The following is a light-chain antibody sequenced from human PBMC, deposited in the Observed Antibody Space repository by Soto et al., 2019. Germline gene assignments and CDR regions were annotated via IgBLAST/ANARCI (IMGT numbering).Light chain of an antibody. J-gene: IGKJ4*01. CDR1: QSLDSY. Sequence: EIVLTQSPATLSLSPGERATLSCRASQSLDSYLAWYQQKPGQAPRLLIYDASNRATGIPARFSGSGSETDFTLTISSLEPEDFAVYYCQQRRNWPITFGGGTKVEIK. CDR2: DAS. CDR3: QQRRNWPIT. V-gene: IGKV3-11*01.